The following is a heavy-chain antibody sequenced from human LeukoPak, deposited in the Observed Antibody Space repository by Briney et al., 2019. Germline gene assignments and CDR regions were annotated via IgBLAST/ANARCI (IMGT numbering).Heavy chain of an antibody. CDR1: GFALSSYA. Sequence: GGSLSLSRSLSGFALSSYAMHGVRQAPRRGLAYVSAVCSNGGSTYYADSAKGRFTISRDNSKNTLYPQMSSLRAEDTAVYSGVKAGGTAMVFDYWGQGTLVTASS. CDR2: VCSNGGST. V-gene: IGHV3-64D*06. J-gene: IGHJ4*02. D-gene: IGHD5-18*01. CDR3: VKAGGTAMVFDY.